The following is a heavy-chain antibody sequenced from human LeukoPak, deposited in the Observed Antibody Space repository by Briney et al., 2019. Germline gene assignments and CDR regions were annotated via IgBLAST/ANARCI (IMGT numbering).Heavy chain of an antibody. Sequence: SETLSLTCPVSGGSISSYYWSWIRQPPGQGLEWIAYIHSSGYNNYNPSLKSRVTISVDTSKNQFSLKVTSVTAADTAVYYCAKRQGPNSGSYDYFDPWGQGTLVTVSS. CDR2: IHSSGYN. V-gene: IGHV4-4*09. D-gene: IGHD1-26*01. CDR3: AKRQGPNSGSYDYFDP. CDR1: GGSISSYY. J-gene: IGHJ5*02.